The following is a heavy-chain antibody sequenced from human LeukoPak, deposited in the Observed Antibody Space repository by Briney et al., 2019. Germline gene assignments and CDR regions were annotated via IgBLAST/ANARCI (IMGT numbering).Heavy chain of an antibody. V-gene: IGHV3-48*04. CDR1: GFTFSSYS. CDR2: ISSSSSTI. Sequence: GGSLRLSCAASGFTFSSYSMNWVRQAPGKGLEWVSYISSSSSTIYCADSVKGRFTISRDNAKNSLYLQMNSLRAEDTAVYYCARDGYSSSWHEPRGFYYYYGMDVWGQGTTVTVSS. CDR3: ARDGYSSSWHEPRGFYYYYGMDV. D-gene: IGHD6-13*01. J-gene: IGHJ6*02.